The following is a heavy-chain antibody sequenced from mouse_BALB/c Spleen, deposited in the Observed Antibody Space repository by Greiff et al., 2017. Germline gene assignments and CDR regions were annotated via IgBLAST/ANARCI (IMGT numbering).Heavy chain of an antibody. J-gene: IGHJ4*01. CDR3: ARGGYYAMDY. CDR1: GFTFSSFG. CDR2: ISSGSSTI. V-gene: IGHV5-17*02. Sequence: EVQLVEPGGGLVQPGGSRKLSCAASGFTFSSFGMHWVRQAPEKGLEWVAYISSGSSTIYYADTVKGRFTISRDNPKNTLFLQMTSLRSEDTAMYYCARGGYYAMDYWGQGTSVTVSS.